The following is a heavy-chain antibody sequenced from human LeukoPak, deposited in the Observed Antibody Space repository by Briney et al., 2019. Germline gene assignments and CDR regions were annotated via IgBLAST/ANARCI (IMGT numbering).Heavy chain of an antibody. CDR3: ARGVVRRYCTNGVCGAFDI. CDR1: GGTFSSYA. CDR2: IIPIFGTA. V-gene: IGHV1-69*05. D-gene: IGHD2-8*01. Sequence: GASVKVSCKASGGTFSSYAISWVRQAPGQGLEWMGGIIPIFGTANYAQKFQGRVTITTDESTSTAYMELSSLRSEDTAVYYCARGVVRRYCTNGVCGAFDIWGQGTMVTVSS. J-gene: IGHJ3*02.